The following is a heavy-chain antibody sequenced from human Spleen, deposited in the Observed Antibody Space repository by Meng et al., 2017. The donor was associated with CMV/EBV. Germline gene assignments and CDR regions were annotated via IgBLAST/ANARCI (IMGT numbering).Heavy chain of an antibody. V-gene: IGHV4-4*07. CDR2: IYTSGST. D-gene: IGHD3-16*01. CDR3: ARYLLGAHFDY. J-gene: IGHJ4*02. Sequence: HQRGGGHRRESRSETPPLASTVSVGTTRCYFWSWSRQPAGKGLGWMGRIYTSGSTNYNPSLKSRVTMSVETSKNQFSLKLSSVTAADTAVYYCARYLLGAHFDYWGQGTLVTVSS. CDR1: VGTTRCYF.